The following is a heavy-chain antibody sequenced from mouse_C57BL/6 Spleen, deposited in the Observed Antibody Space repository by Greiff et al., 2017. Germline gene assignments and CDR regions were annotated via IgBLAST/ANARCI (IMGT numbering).Heavy chain of an antibody. J-gene: IGHJ4*01. CDR2: ISDGGSYT. CDR3: ARDGELGRRGAMDY. CDR1: GFTFSSYA. V-gene: IGHV5-4*01. Sequence: EVQLVESGGGLVKPGGSLKLSCAASGFTFSSYAMSWVRQTPEKRLEWVATISDGGSYTYYPDNVKGRFTISRDNAKNNLYLQMSHLKSEDTAMYYCARDGELGRRGAMDYWGQGTSVTVSS. D-gene: IGHD4-1*01.